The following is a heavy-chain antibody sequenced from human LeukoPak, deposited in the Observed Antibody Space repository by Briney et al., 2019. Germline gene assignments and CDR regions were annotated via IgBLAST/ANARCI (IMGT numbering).Heavy chain of an antibody. CDR1: GFTFSSYA. CDR2: ISGSGGST. V-gene: IGHV3-23*01. Sequence: GGSLGLSCAASGFTFSSYAMSWVRQAPGKGLEWVSAISGSGGSTYYADSVKGRFTISRDNSKNTLYLQMNSLRAEDTAVYYCASGGIAATIHDYWGQGTLVTVSS. CDR3: ASGGIAATIHDY. J-gene: IGHJ4*02. D-gene: IGHD6-13*01.